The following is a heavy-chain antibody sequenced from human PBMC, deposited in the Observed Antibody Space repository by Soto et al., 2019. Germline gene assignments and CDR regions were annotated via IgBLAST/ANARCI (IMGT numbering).Heavy chain of an antibody. CDR1: GGSISSYY. J-gene: IGHJ3*02. Sequence: SETLSLTCTVSGGSISSYYWSWIRQPPGKGLEWIGYIYYSGSTDYNPSLKSRVTISVDTSKNQFSLKLSSVTAADTAVYYCARSQDYYDSSGYYYVWSRDAFDIWGQGTMVTVSS. D-gene: IGHD3-22*01. V-gene: IGHV4-59*01. CDR3: ARSQDYYDSSGYYYVWSRDAFDI. CDR2: IYYSGST.